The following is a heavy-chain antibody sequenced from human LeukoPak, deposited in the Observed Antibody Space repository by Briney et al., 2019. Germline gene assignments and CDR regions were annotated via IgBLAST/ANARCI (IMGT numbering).Heavy chain of an antibody. CDR1: GFTFSSYG. V-gene: IGHV3-30*02. CDR2: IRYDGSNK. J-gene: IGHJ3*02. Sequence: GGSLRLSCAASGFTFSSYGMHWVRQAPGKGLEWVAFIRYDGSNKYYADSVKGRLTISRDNSKNTLYLQMNSLRAEDTAVYYCAKAPIAVAGTGAFDIWGQGTMVTVSS. D-gene: IGHD6-19*01. CDR3: AKAPIAVAGTGAFDI.